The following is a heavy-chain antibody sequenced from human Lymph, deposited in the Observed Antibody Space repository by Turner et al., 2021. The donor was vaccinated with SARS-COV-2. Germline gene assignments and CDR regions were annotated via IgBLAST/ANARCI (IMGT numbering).Heavy chain of an antibody. CDR3: ARGFDY. CDR2: IYYSGST. V-gene: IGHV4-59*13. Sequence: QVQLQESGPGLVKPSETLSLTCTVSGASISNYYWSWIRQPPGKGLAWIGYIYYSGSTNYNPSLKSRVTISIDTSKNQFTLKLSAVTAADTAVYYCARGFDYWGQGTLVTVSS. J-gene: IGHJ4*02. CDR1: GASISNYY.